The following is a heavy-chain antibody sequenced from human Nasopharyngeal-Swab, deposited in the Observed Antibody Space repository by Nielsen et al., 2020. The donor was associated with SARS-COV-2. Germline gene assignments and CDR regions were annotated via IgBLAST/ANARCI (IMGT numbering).Heavy chain of an antibody. CDR1: GYTFTSYG. Sequence: ASVKVSCKASGYTFTSYGISWVGQAPGQGLEWMGWISAYNGNTNYAQKLQGRVTMTTDTSTSTAYMELRSLRSDDTAVYYCARQEGIAVAGTNYYYYYGMDVWGQGTTVTVSS. V-gene: IGHV1-18*01. D-gene: IGHD6-19*01. CDR3: ARQEGIAVAGTNYYYYYGMDV. J-gene: IGHJ6*02. CDR2: ISAYNGNT.